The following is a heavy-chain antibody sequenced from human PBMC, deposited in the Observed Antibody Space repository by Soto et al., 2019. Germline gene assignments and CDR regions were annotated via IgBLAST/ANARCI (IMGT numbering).Heavy chain of an antibody. CDR3: ARERTYQLSGDDALDI. CDR2: IYSSGTT. CDR1: GGSITNYN. Sequence: SETLSLTCTVSGGSITNYNWNWIRQSAGKGLEWIGRIYSSGTTYYKSSLKSRVTMSVDTFSNQISLKLSSVTAADTAMYYCARERTYQLSGDDALDIWGLGTMVT. J-gene: IGHJ3*02. D-gene: IGHD2-2*01. V-gene: IGHV4-4*07.